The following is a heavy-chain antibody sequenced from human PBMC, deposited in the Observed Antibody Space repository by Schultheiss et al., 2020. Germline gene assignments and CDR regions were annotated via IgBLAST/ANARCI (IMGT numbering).Heavy chain of an antibody. D-gene: IGHD2-2*01. Sequence: PGKGLEWIGYIHYSGSTNYKPSLKSRVTISVDKSKNQFSLKLSSVTAADTAVYYCARAKGYCSSTSCYAGDYYYYGMDVWGQGTTVTVSS. J-gene: IGHJ6*02. CDR3: ARAKGYCSSTSCYAGDYYYYGMDV. CDR2: IHYSGST. V-gene: IGHV4-59*08.